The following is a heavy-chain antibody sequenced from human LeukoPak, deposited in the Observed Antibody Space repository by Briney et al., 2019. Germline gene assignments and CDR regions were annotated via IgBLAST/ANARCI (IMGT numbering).Heavy chain of an antibody. CDR1: GYSISSGYY. CDR2: IYHSGST. D-gene: IGHD3-10*01. V-gene: IGHV4-38-2*02. J-gene: IGHJ4*02. CDR3: ASQLLWFGELFSHYFDY. Sequence: SETLSLTCTVSGYSISSGYYWGWIRQPPGKGLEWIGSIYHSGSTYYNPSLKSRVTISVDTSKNQFTLKLSSVTAADTAVYYCASQLLWFGELFSHYFDYWGQGTLVTVSS.